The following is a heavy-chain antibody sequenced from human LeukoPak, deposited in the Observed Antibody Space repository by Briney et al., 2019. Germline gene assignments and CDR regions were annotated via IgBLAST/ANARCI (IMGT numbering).Heavy chain of an antibody. Sequence: GGSLRLSCAASGFTFNSYVMSWVRQAPGKGLEWVAVIWYDGSNKYYADSVKGRFTISRDNSKNTLYLQMNSLRAEDTAVYYCARAPSGSSSWYVPPDYYYGMDVWGQGTTVTVSS. V-gene: IGHV3-33*08. J-gene: IGHJ6*02. CDR2: IWYDGSNK. CDR1: GFTFNSYV. D-gene: IGHD6-13*01. CDR3: ARAPSGSSSWYVPPDYYYGMDV.